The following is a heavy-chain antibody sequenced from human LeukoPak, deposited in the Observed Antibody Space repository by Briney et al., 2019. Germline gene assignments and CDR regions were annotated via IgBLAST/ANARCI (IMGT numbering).Heavy chain of an antibody. CDR2: ISYDGSNK. J-gene: IGHJ4*02. CDR3: AKELSAGTGGGWEDYFDY. V-gene: IGHV3-30*18. D-gene: IGHD6-13*01. Sequence: GGSLRLSCAASGFTFSSSGMHWVRQAPGKGLEWVAVISYDGSNKFYADSVKGRFTISRDNSKSTLYLQMNSLRTEDTAVYYCAKELSAGTGGGWEDYFDYWGQGTLVTVSA. CDR1: GFTFSSSG.